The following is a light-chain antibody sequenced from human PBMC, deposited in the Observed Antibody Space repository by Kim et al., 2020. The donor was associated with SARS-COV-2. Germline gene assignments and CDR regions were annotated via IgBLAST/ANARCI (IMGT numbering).Light chain of an antibody. CDR3: QSYDSSLRGV. CDR1: SSNIGAGYD. CDR2: GNS. J-gene: IGLJ3*02. V-gene: IGLV1-40*01. Sequence: GQRVTTSCRGCSSNIGAGYDVHRYQQLPGTAPKLRVYGNSNRPSGVPDRFSGSKAGTSASLAITGLQAEDEADYYCQSYDSSLRGVFGGGTQLTVL.